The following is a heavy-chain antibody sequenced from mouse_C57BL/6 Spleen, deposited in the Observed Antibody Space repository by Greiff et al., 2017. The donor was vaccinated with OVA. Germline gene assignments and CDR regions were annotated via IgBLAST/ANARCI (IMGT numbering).Heavy chain of an antibody. CDR1: GFSFTTYA. CDR3: VRDYSNSWFAY. CDR2: IRSKSNNYAT. J-gene: IGHJ3*01. V-gene: IGHV10-1*01. D-gene: IGHD2-5*01. Sequence: EVHLVESGGGLVQPKGSLKLSCAASGFSFTTYAMNWVRQAPGKGLEWVARIRSKSNNYATYYADSVKDRFTISRDDSESMLYLQMNNLKTEDTAMYYCVRDYSNSWFAYWGQGTLVTVSA.